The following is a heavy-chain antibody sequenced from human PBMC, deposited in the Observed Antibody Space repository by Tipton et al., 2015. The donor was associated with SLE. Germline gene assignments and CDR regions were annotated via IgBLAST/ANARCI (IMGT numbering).Heavy chain of an antibody. Sequence: TLSLTCSVSGGSISSFYWSWIRQTPGKRLEWIGYIYHLGSTEYNPSLESLVTILVDTSKNQFSLNLTSVTAADTALYYCARDGVRKGWCFFDLWGRGTLVTVSS. CDR2: IYHLGST. J-gene: IGHJ2*01. CDR3: ARDGVRKGWCFFDL. D-gene: IGHD4/OR15-4a*01. V-gene: IGHV4-59*12. CDR1: GGSISSFY.